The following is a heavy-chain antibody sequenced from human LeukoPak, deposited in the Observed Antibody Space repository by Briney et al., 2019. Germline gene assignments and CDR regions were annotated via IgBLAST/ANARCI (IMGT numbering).Heavy chain of an antibody. CDR1: GFTFSSYA. J-gene: IGHJ4*02. Sequence: PGGSLRLSCAASGFTFSSYAMHWVRQAPGKGLEWVAVISYDGSNKYYADSVKGRFTISRDNSKNTLYLQTNSLRAEDTAVYYCARDRSYYYDSSGTSPDYWGQGTLVTVSS. V-gene: IGHV3-30-3*01. CDR3: ARDRSYYYDSSGTSPDY. CDR2: ISYDGSNK. D-gene: IGHD3-22*01.